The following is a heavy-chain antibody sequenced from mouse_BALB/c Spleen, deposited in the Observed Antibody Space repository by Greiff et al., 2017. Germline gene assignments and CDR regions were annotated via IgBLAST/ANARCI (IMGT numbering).Heavy chain of an antibody. Sequence: EVQLHQSGAELVRSGASVKLSCTASGFNIKDYYMHWVKQRPEQGLEWIGWIDPENGDTEYAPKFQGKATMTADTSSNTAYLQLSSLTSEDTAVYYCNGGETARATPWFAYWGQGTLVTVSA. CDR3: NGGETARATPWFAY. CDR1: GFNIKDYY. D-gene: IGHD3-1*01. CDR2: IDPENGDT. V-gene: IGHV14-4*02. J-gene: IGHJ3*01.